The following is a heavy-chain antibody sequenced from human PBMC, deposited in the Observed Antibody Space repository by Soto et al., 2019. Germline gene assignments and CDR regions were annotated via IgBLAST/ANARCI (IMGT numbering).Heavy chain of an antibody. Sequence: GGSLRLSCAASGFTFSSYGMHWVRQAPGKGLEWVAVISYDGSNKYYADSVKGRFTISRDNSKNTLYLQMNSLGAEDTAVYYCAKDSTSGSYYYYYGMDVWCQGTTVTVSS. CDR2: ISYDGSNK. J-gene: IGHJ6*02. CDR1: GFTFSSYG. D-gene: IGHD1-26*01. V-gene: IGHV3-30*18. CDR3: AKDSTSGSYYYYYGMDV.